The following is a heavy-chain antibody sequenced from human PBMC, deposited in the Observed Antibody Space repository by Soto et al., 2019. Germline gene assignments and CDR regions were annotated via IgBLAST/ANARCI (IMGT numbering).Heavy chain of an antibody. CDR1: GFTFSSYG. CDR3: ARTVSSSSRYYYYYGMDV. CDR2: IWYDGSNK. D-gene: IGHD6-6*01. J-gene: IGHJ6*02. Sequence: GGSLRLSCAASGFTFSSYGMHWVRQAPGKGLEWVAVIWYDGSNKYYADSVKGQFTISRDNSKNTLYLQMNSLRAEDTAVYYCARTVSSSSRYYYYYGMDVWGQGTTVTVSS. V-gene: IGHV3-33*01.